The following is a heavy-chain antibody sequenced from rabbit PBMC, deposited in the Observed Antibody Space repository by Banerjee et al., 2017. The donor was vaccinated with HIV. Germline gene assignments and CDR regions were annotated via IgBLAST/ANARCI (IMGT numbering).Heavy chain of an antibody. D-gene: IGHD4-1*01. CDR1: GFDISNYNM. CDR3: ARSSSGWDVSHFNL. CDR2: INTLGSA. Sequence: QEQLKETGGGLVQPEGSLTLTCKASGFDISNYNMQWVRQSPGKGLESIGFINTLGSAYYASWAKGRFTISKTSSTTVTLQMTSLTAADTATYFCARSSSGWDVSHFNLWGQGTLVTVS. J-gene: IGHJ4*01. V-gene: IGHV1S45*01.